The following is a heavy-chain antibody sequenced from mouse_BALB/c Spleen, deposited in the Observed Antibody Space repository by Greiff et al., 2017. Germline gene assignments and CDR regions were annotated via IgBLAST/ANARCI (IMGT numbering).Heavy chain of an antibody. V-gene: IGHV1-4*01. CDR1: GYTFTSYT. CDR3: ARDYYGSSQAWFAY. CDR2: INPSSGYT. J-gene: IGHJ3*01. Sequence: VKLVESGAELARPGASVKMSCKASGYTFTSYTMHWVKQRPGQGLEWIGYINPSSGYTNYNQKFKDKATLTADKSSSTAYMQLSSLTSEDSAVYYCARDYYGSSQAWFAYWGQGTLVTVSA. D-gene: IGHD1-1*01.